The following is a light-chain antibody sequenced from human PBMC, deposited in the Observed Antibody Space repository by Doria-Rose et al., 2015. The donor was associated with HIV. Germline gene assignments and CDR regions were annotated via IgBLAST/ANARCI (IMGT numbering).Light chain of an antibody. V-gene: IGKV3-20*01. CDR3: QQYGTSRGT. CDR2: DAS. J-gene: IGKJ5*01. CDR1: QRVKSSC. Sequence: LTQSPGTLSLSPGERATLSCRASQRVKSSCLAWYQQMPGQAPRLLIYDASTRATGIPDRFSGSGSGTDFTLPISRLEPEDVAVYYCQQYGTSRGTFGQGTRLEIK.